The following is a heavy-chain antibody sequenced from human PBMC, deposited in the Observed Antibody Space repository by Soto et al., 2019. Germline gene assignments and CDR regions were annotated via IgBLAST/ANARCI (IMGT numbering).Heavy chain of an antibody. D-gene: IGHD1-26*01. J-gene: IGHJ5*02. CDR3: ATLETSGSYRSPFDP. CDR2: FDPEDGET. V-gene: IGHV1-24*01. CDR1: GYTLTELS. Sequence: ASVKVSCKVSGYTLTELSMHWVRQAPGKGLEWMGGFDPEDGETIYAQKFQGRVTMTEDTSTDTAYMELSSLRSEDTAVYYCATLETSGSYRSPFDPWGQGTLVTVSS.